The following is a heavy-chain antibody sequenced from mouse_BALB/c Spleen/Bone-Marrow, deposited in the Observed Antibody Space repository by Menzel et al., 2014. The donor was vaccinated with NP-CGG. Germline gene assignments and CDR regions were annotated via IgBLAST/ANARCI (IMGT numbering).Heavy chain of an antibody. CDR3: ARRDSAWFAY. D-gene: IGHD2-4*01. CDR2: ISSGGSYT. V-gene: IGHV5-9-3*01. CDR1: GFTFSSYA. Sequence: EVHLVESGGGLVKPGGSLKLSCAASGFTFSSYAMSWVRQTPEKRLEWVATISSGGSYTYYPDSVKGRFTISRDNAKNTLYLQMSSLRSEDTAMYYCARRDSAWFAYWGQGTLVTVSA. J-gene: IGHJ3*01.